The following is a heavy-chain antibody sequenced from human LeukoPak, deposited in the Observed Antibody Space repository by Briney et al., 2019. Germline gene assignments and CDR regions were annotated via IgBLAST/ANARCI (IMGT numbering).Heavy chain of an antibody. CDR1: GFTFKNYG. CDR3: TRGVRFLEWLLSGLDY. V-gene: IGHV3-30*02. J-gene: IGHJ4*02. D-gene: IGHD3-3*01. Sequence: GGSLRLSCAASGFTFKNYGMHWVRQAPGKGLEWVAFIRYDGSDKYYADSVKGRFTISRDNSKNTLYLQMNSLRTEDTAVYYCTRGVRFLEWLLSGLDYWGQGTLVTVSS. CDR2: IRYDGSDK.